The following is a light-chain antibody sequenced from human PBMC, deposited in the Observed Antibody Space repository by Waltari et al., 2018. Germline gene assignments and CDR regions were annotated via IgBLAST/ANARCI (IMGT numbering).Light chain of an antibody. J-gene: IGLJ3*02. V-gene: IGLV1-40*01. CDR3: QSYDSRRGGQVG. CDR2: GSS. CDR1: SSNIGAGQE. Sequence: QSVLTQPPFLSGAPGQTITISCTGSSSNIGAGQELHRYQKLPGKAPKLHMFGSSSRPSGVPDRLSGSKSGTAAALAITGRRPEDEADYYCQSYDSRRGGQVGFGGGTKVTVL.